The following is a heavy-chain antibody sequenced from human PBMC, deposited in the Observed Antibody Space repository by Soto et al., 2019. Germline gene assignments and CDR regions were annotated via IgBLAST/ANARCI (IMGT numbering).Heavy chain of an antibody. Sequence: SETLSLTCTVSGGSISSYYWSWIRQPPGKGLEWIGYIYYSGSTNYNPSLKSRVTISVDTSKNQFSLKLSSVTAADTAVYYCARRGMEYYGSGSYYNSNGGSWYFDLWGRGALVTVSS. J-gene: IGHJ2*01. CDR1: GGSISSYY. CDR3: ARRGMEYYGSGSYYNSNGGSWYFDL. CDR2: IYYSGST. V-gene: IGHV4-59*08. D-gene: IGHD3-10*01.